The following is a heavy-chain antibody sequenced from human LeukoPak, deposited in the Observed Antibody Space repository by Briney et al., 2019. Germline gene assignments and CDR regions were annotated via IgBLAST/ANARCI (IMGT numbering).Heavy chain of an antibody. D-gene: IGHD6-13*01. Sequence: GGSLRLSCAASGFTFSSFGMHWVRQAPGKGLEWVAVISIDGSDKYYGDSVKGRFTISRDNSKNTLYLQMNSLRAEDTAVYYCARHGAAAGHNWFDPWGQGTLVTVSS. V-gene: IGHV3-30*03. J-gene: IGHJ5*02. CDR1: GFTFSSFG. CDR3: ARHGAAAGHNWFDP. CDR2: ISIDGSDK.